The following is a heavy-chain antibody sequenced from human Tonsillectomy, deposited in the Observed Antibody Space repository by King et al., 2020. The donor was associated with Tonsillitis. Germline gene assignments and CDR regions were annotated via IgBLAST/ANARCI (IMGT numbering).Heavy chain of an antibody. Sequence: VQLVESGGGLVQPGGSLRLSCAASGFTFSSYWMHWFRQGPGKGLVWVSRINSDGSSTSYADSVKGRFTISRDNAKNTMYLQMNSLRAEDTAVYYCARVWDSSGWLYPDYWGQGTLVTVSS. CDR3: ARVWDSSGWLYPDY. J-gene: IGHJ4*02. CDR2: INSDGSST. D-gene: IGHD6-19*01. V-gene: IGHV3-74*01. CDR1: GFTFSSYW.